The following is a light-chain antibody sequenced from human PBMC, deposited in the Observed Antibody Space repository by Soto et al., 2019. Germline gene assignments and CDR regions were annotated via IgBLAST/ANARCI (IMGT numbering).Light chain of an antibody. J-gene: IGKJ2*01. Sequence: EIVLTQSPGTLSLSPGERATLSCRASDNVGSSFLAWYRQKPGQAPRLLIYGASVRAPGIPDRFSGSGSGRDFTLSISRLEPEDFAVYYCQRYGNSYTFGQGTKLEIK. V-gene: IGKV3-20*01. CDR1: DNVGSSF. CDR2: GAS. CDR3: QRYGNSYT.